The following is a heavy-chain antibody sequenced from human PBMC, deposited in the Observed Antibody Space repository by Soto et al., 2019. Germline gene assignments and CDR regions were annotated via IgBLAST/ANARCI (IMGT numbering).Heavy chain of an antibody. Sequence: EVQLVESGGGLVQPGRSLRLSCAASGFTFDDYAMHWVRQAPGKGLEWVSGISWNSGSIGYADSVKGRFTISRDNAKNSLYLQMNSLRAEDTALYYCAKDRGPNYGMDVWGQGTTVTVSS. D-gene: IGHD3-16*01. CDR1: GFTFDDYA. CDR3: AKDRGPNYGMDV. J-gene: IGHJ6*02. V-gene: IGHV3-9*01. CDR2: ISWNSGSI.